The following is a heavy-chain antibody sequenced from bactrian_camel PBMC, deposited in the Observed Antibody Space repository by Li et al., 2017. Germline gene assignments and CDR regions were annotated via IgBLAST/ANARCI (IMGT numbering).Heavy chain of an antibody. CDR2: ISRGGNT. J-gene: IGHJ4*01. CDR3: AASGRGLESSCLASAAPEFAV. D-gene: IGHD1*01. V-gene: IGHV3S53*01. Sequence: HVQLVESGGGSVQAGGSLRLPCSASASGSPESHNCMAWFRQAPGNEREAVAIISRGGNTRYRPSVKGRFTISKDGAQNTLHLQMNNLKPEDTAMYYCAASGRGLESSCLASAAPEFAVWGQGTQVTVS. CDR1: ASGSPESHNC.